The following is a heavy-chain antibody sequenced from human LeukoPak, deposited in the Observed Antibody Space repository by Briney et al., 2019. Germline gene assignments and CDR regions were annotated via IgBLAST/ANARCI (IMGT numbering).Heavy chain of an antibody. CDR2: ISGSGGST. V-gene: IGHV3-23*01. D-gene: IGHD6-6*01. CDR1: GFTFSSYA. CDR3: AKDVGTAARPGYFDY. J-gene: IGHJ4*02. Sequence: PGGSLRLPCAASGFTFSSYAMSWVRQAPGKGLEWGSAISGSGGSTYYADSVKGRFTISRDNSKNTLYLQMNSLRAEDTAVYYCAKDVGTAARPGYFDYWGQGTLVTVSS.